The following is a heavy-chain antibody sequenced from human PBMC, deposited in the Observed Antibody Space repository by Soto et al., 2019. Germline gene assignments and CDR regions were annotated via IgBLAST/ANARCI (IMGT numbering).Heavy chain of an antibody. D-gene: IGHD3-22*01. CDR2: ISAYNGNT. CDR3: AREGDMKFHSDSSDEPGY. Sequence: ASVKVSCKASGYTFTSYGITWVRQAPGQGLEWMGWISAYNGNTNYAQKFQGRVTITADTSTSTAYMELSSLRSDDTAVYYCAREGDMKFHSDSSDEPGYWG. CDR1: GYTFTSYG. V-gene: IGHV1-18*01. J-gene: IGHJ4*01.